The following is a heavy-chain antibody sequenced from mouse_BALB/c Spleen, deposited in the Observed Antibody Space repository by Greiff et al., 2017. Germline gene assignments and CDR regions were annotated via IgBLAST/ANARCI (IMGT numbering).Heavy chain of an antibody. CDR1: GYTFTDYA. CDR3: ARYYGSSYAMDY. D-gene: IGHD1-1*01. CDR2: ISTYYGDA. J-gene: IGHJ4*01. V-gene: IGHV1S137*01. Sequence: VQLQQSGAELVRPGVSVKISCKGSGYTFTDYAMHWVKQSHAKSLEWIGVISTYYGDASYNQKFKGKATMTVDKSSSTAYMELARLTSEDSAIYYCARYYGSSYAMDYWGQGTSVTVSS.